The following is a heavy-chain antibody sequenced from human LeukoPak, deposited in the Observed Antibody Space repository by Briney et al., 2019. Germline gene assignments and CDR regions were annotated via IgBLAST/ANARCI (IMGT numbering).Heavy chain of an antibody. CDR3: ARQSWSGYYRPQYYYYHMDV. CDR1: GGSISSYY. J-gene: IGHJ6*03. Sequence: PSETLSLTCTVSGGSISSYYWSWIRQPAGKGLEWIGRIYTSGSTNYNPSLKSRVTMSVDTSKNQFSLKLSSVTAADTAVYYCARQSWSGYYRPQYYYYHMDVWGKGTTVTVSS. CDR2: IYTSGST. V-gene: IGHV4-4*07. D-gene: IGHD3-3*01.